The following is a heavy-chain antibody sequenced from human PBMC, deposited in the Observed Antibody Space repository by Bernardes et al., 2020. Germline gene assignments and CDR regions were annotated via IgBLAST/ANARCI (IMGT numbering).Heavy chain of an antibody. J-gene: IGHJ6*02. CDR1: GGSIRSYY. Sequence: SETLSLTCSVSGGSIRSYYWSWIRQPPGKGLEWIGHIYDAGSTNYNPSFKSRVTISVDTSKNQFSLRLSSVSAADTAVYYCARDHISVTAIGTRRDYYYHGLDVWGLGTTVTVSS. CDR2: IYDAGST. D-gene: IGHD2-21*02. CDR3: ARDHISVTAIGTRRDYYYHGLDV. V-gene: IGHV4-59*01.